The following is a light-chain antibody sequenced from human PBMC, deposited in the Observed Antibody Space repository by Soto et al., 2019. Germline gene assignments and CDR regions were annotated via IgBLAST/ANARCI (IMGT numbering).Light chain of an antibody. CDR1: SSDVGSYNL. V-gene: IGLV2-23*01. CDR2: EGS. J-gene: IGLJ2*01. CDR3: CSSAGSSTPVV. Sequence: QSALTQPASVSGSPGQSITISCTGTSSDVGSYNLVSWYQQHPGKAPKLMIYEGSKRPSGVSNRFSGSKSGNTASLTISGLQAEDEADYYCCSSAGSSTPVVFGGGTKLTVL.